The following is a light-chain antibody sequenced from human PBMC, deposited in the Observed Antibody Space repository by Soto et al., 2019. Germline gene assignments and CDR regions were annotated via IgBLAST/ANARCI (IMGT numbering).Light chain of an antibody. Sequence: EIVMTQSPATLSVSPGERATLSRRASQSVSSNLAWYQQKPGQAPRLLIYGASTRATGIPDRFSGSASGTDFTLTISRLEPEDFAVYFCQQYSDLPMTFGQGTRLEIK. V-gene: IGKV3-15*01. J-gene: IGKJ5*01. CDR3: QQYSDLPMT. CDR1: QSVSSN. CDR2: GAS.